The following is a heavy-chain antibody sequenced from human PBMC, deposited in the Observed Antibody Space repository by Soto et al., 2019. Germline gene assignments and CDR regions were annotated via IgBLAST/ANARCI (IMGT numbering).Heavy chain of an antibody. CDR2: INTGNGNT. CDR1: GYTFTNYA. D-gene: IGHD6-19*01. J-gene: IGHJ6*02. Sequence: GASVKVSCKASGYTFTNYAMHWVRQAPGQRLEWMGWINTGNGNTKYSQKFQGRVTITRDTSASTAYMELSSLRSEDTAVYYCASEFVAGEYYHYYGMEVWGQGTTVTVSS. V-gene: IGHV1-3*04. CDR3: ASEFVAGEYYHYYGMEV.